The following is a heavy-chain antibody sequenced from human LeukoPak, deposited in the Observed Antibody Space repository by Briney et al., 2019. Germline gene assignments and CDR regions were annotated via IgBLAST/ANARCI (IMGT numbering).Heavy chain of an antibody. CDR3: ARDAVGARYFDY. V-gene: IGHV3-48*01. Sequence: GGSLRLSCAASAFTFSTYSMNWVRQAPGKGLEWVSYISSSSSTIHYAASVKGRFTISRDNARNSLYLQMNSLRAEDTAVYYCARDAVGARYFDYWGQGTLVTVSS. CDR2: ISSSSSTI. CDR1: AFTFSTYS. J-gene: IGHJ4*02. D-gene: IGHD6-6*01.